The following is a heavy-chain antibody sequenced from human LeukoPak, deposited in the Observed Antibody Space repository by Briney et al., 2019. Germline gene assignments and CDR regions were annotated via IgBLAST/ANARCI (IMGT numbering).Heavy chain of an antibody. Sequence: ASVKASCKASGGTFSSYAISWVRQAPGQGLEWMGGIIPIFGTANYAQKFQGRVTITADKSTSTAYMELSSLRSEDTAVYYCARDPGYFGYYYYMDVWGKGTTVTVSS. CDR2: IIPIFGTA. CDR1: GGTFSSYA. J-gene: IGHJ6*03. V-gene: IGHV1-69*06. D-gene: IGHD2/OR15-2a*01. CDR3: ARDPGYFGYYYYMDV.